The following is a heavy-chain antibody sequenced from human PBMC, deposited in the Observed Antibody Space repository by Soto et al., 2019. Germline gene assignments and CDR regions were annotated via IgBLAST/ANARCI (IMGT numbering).Heavy chain of an antibody. CDR1: GGSFSGYY. J-gene: IGHJ4*02. CDR2: INHSGST. D-gene: IGHD3-16*02. CDR3: ARGTPLMITFGGVIVPYFDY. V-gene: IGHV4-34*01. Sequence: SETLSLTCAVYGGSFSGYYWSWIRQPPGKGLEWIGEINHSGSTNYNPSLKSRVTISVDTSKNQFSLKLSSVTAADTAVYYCARGTPLMITFGGVIVPYFDYWGQGTLVTVSS.